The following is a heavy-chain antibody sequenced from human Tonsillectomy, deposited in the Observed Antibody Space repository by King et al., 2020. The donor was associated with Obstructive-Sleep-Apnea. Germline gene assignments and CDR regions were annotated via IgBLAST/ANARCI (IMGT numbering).Heavy chain of an antibody. CDR2: IKQDGSEK. Sequence: LVESGGGLVQPGGSLRLSCAASGFTFSSYWMSWVRQAPGKGLEWVANIKQDGSEKYYVDSVKGRFTISRDNAKNSLYLQMNSLRAEETAVYYCARGVRCCSGGSCHPADAFDIWGQGTMVTVSS. CDR1: GFTFSSYW. D-gene: IGHD2-15*01. J-gene: IGHJ3*02. V-gene: IGHV3-7*01. CDR3: ARGVRCCSGGSCHPADAFDI.